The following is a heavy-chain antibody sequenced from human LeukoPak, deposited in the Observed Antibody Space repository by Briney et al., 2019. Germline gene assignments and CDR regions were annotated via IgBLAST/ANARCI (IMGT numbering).Heavy chain of an antibody. V-gene: IGHV4-39*01. J-gene: IGHJ4*02. CDR1: GGSISSSSYY. CDR2: IYYSGST. Sequence: MASETLSLTCTVSGGSISSSSYYRGWIRQPPGKGLEWIGSIYYSGSTYYNPSLKSRVTISVDTSKNQFSLKLSSVTAADTAVYYCARRAPGYGGNALGKKIDYWGQGTLVTVSS. CDR3: ARRAPGYGGNALGKKIDY. D-gene: IGHD4-23*01.